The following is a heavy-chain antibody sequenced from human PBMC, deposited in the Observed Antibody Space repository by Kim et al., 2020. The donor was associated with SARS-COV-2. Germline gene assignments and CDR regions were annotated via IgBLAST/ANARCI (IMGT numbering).Heavy chain of an antibody. D-gene: IGHD4-17*01. CDR1: GFTFSDYY. Sequence: GGSLRLSCAASGFTFSDYYMSWIRQAPGKGLEWVSYISSSGSTIYYADSVKGRFTISRDNAKNSLYLQMNSLRAEDTAVYYCARVLYGDYASDAFDIWGQGKMVAVSS. CDR2: ISSSGSTI. J-gene: IGHJ3*02. CDR3: ARVLYGDYASDAFDI. V-gene: IGHV3-11*01.